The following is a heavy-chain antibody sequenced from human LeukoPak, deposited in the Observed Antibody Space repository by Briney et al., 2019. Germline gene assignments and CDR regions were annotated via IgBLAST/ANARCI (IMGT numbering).Heavy chain of an antibody. CDR1: GFTFGTYS. J-gene: IGHJ2*01. CDR3: ARDQSDGYSFGNWYFDL. Sequence: PGGSLRLSCAASGFTFGTYSMNWVRQAPGKGLEWVSSISSGSTYIYYADSVKGRFTISRDNAKKSLYLQMNSLRADDTAVYYCARDQSDGYSFGNWYFDLWGRGTLVTVSS. CDR2: ISSGSTYI. D-gene: IGHD5-18*01. V-gene: IGHV3-21*04.